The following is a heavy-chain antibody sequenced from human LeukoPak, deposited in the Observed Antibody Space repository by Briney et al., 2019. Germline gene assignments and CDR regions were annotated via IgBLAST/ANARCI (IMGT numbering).Heavy chain of an antibody. V-gene: IGHV1-46*01. J-gene: IGHJ4*02. D-gene: IGHD1-1*01. CDR1: GYTFTSYY. Sequence: GASMKVSCKASGYTFTSYYMHWVRQAPGQGLEWMGIINPSGGSTSYAQKFQGRVTMTRDTSTSTVYMELSSLRSEDTAVYYCARTSLLEYYFDYWGQGTLVTVSS. CDR3: ARTSLLEYYFDY. CDR2: INPSGGST.